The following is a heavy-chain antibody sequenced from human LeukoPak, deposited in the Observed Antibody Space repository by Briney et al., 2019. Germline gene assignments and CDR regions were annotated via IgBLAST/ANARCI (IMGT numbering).Heavy chain of an antibody. Sequence: ASVKVSCKASGYTFTSYAMNWVRQAPGQGLEWMGWINTNTGNPTYAQGFTGRFVFSLDTSVSTAYLQISSLKAEDTAVYYCARAKGGSSSRYYFPTGYWGQGTLVTVSS. D-gene: IGHD6-13*01. CDR2: INTNTGNP. CDR1: GYTFTSYA. V-gene: IGHV7-4-1*02. J-gene: IGHJ4*02. CDR3: ARAKGGSSSRYYFPTGY.